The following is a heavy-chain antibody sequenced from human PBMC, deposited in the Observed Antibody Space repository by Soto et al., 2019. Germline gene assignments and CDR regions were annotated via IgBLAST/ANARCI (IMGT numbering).Heavy chain of an antibody. J-gene: IGHJ5*02. CDR2: IIPIFGTA. D-gene: IGHD2-15*01. CDR1: GGTFSSYA. Sequence: QVQLVQSGAEVKKPGSSVKVSCKASGGTFSSYAISWVRQAPGQGLEWMGGIIPIFGTANYAQKFQGRVTITADKSTSTAYMELSSLRSEDMAVYYCARVELGYCSGGSCSNWFDPWGQGTLVTVSS. V-gene: IGHV1-69*06. CDR3: ARVELGYCSGGSCSNWFDP.